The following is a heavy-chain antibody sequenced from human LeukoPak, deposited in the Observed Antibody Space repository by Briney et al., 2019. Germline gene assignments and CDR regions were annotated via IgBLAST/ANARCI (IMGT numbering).Heavy chain of an antibody. V-gene: IGHV4-59*01. CDR1: GASISSYY. J-gene: IGHJ4*02. Sequence: SETLSLTCTVSGASISSYYWSWIRQPPGKGLEWIGYIYYSGSANYNPSLKSRVTISVDTSKSQLSLKLSSVTAADTAVYYCARGRRVDAAMLTDWGQGTLVTVSS. CDR2: IYYSGSA. D-gene: IGHD5-18*01. CDR3: ARGRRVDAAMLTD.